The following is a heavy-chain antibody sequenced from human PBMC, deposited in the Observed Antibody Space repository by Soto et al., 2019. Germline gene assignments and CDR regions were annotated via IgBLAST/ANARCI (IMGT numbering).Heavy chain of an antibody. CDR2: ISGSGGST. CDR1: GGTFSSYA. V-gene: IGHV3-23*01. Sequence: GGSLRLSCAASGGTFSSYAMSWVRQAPGKGLEWVSAISGSGGSTYYADSVKGRFTISRDNSKNTLYLQMNSLRAEDTAVYYCANAYQRGYSYVYFDSWGQGPLVTVSS. J-gene: IGHJ4*02. CDR3: ANAYQRGYSYVYFDS. D-gene: IGHD5-18*01.